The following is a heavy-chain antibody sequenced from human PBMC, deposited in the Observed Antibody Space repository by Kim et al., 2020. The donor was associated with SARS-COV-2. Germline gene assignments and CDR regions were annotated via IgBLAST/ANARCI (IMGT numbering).Heavy chain of an antibody. Sequence: GGSLRLSCAASGFTFSSYAMHWVRQAPGKGLEWVAVISYDGSNKYYVDSVKGRFTISRDNSKNTLYLQMNSLRAEDTAVYYCARDQGIAAQRGDYYGMDVWGQGTTVTVSS. CDR1: GFTFSSYA. J-gene: IGHJ6*02. D-gene: IGHD6-13*01. V-gene: IGHV3-30*04. CDR3: ARDQGIAAQRGDYYGMDV. CDR2: ISYDGSNK.